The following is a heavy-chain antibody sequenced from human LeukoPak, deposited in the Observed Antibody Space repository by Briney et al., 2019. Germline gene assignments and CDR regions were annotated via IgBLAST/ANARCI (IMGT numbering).Heavy chain of an antibody. D-gene: IGHD2-2*01. CDR3: ARRQGCSSTSCPPDS. V-gene: IGHV5-51*01. CDR2: IYPGDSDT. J-gene: IGHJ4*02. Sequence: GESLKISCRGSGYSFTTYWIGWVRRMPGKGLEWMGIIYPGDSDTRYSPSFQGHVTMSADKSINTAYLQWSSLKASDTAMYYCARRQGCSSTSCPPDSWGQGTLVTVSS. CDR1: GYSFTTYW.